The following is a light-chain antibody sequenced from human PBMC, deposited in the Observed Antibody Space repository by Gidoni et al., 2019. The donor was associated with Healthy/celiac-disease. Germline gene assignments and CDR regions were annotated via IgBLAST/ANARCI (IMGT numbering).Light chain of an antibody. CDR3: QAWASSTDVV. J-gene: IGLJ2*01. CDR2: QDS. Sequence: SYELTQPPSVSVSPGQTASITCSGDKSGDKYACWYQQKPGQYPMLVIYQDSKRPSGIPERFSGSNSGNTATLTISGTQAMDEADYYCQAWASSTDVVFGGGTKLTVL. CDR1: KSGDKY. V-gene: IGLV3-1*01.